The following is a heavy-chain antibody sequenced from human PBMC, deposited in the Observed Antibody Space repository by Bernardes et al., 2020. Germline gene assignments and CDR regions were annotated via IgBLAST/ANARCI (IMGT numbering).Heavy chain of an antibody. Sequence: SETLSLTCAVYGGSFSDYYWTWIRQPPGKGLEWIGEVNDSGSTTYNSSLKSRVTISVDTSGNQFSLNLKSVTAADTAVYYCARGRGHRYGLCRSTSCYTPFDYWGQGTLVTVSS. J-gene: IGHJ4*02. V-gene: IGHV4-34*01. CDR2: VNDSGST. CDR3: ARGRGHRYGLCRSTSCYTPFDY. CDR1: GGSFSDYY. D-gene: IGHD2-2*02.